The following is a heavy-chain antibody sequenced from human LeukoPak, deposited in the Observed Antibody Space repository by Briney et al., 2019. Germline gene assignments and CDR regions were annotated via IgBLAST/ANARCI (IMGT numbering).Heavy chain of an antibody. CDR2: IYYSGST. Sequence: SETLSLTCTVSGGSISSYYWSWIRQPPGKGLEWIGYIYYSGSTNYNPSLKRRVTISVDTSKNQFSLKLSSVTAADTAVYYCARASSGSYLNWFDPWGQGTLVTVSS. D-gene: IGHD1-26*01. CDR3: ARASSGSYLNWFDP. CDR1: GGSISSYY. V-gene: IGHV4-59*08. J-gene: IGHJ5*02.